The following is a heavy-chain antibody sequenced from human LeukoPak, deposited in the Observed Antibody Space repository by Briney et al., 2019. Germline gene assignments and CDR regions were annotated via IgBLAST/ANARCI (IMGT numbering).Heavy chain of an antibody. CDR1: GGTFSSYA. D-gene: IGHD6-6*01. Sequence: SVKVSCKASGGTFSSYAISWVRQAPGQGLEWMGGIIPIFGTANYAQKFQGRVTITTDESTSTAYLEWRSLRFEDRAVYYCAVIKADSSSSGHYYYYMDVWAKGPRSPSP. CDR2: IIPIFGTA. CDR3: AVIKADSSSSGHYYYYMDV. V-gene: IGHV1-69*05. J-gene: IGHJ6*03.